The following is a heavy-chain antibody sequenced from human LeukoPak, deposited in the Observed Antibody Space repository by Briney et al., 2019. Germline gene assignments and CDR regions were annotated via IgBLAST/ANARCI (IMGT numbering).Heavy chain of an antibody. V-gene: IGHV5-51*01. CDR1: GYSFISYW. D-gene: IGHD4-23*01. CDR2: IYPGYSDT. J-gene: IGHJ4*02. Sequence: GESLKIFCKGSGYSFISYWIGWVRPMPGKGLEWMRIIYPGYSDTRYSPSFQGQVTISADKSISTAYLQWSSLKASDTAMYYCARLPSAAYGGNPEGAYWGQGTLVTVSS. CDR3: ARLPSAAYGGNPEGAY.